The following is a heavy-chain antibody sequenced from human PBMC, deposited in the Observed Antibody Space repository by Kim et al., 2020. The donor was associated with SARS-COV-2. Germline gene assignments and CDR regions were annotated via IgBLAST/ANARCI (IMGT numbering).Heavy chain of an antibody. CDR3: ARERSSSHPRNWFDP. D-gene: IGHD6-13*01. CDR2: ISYDGSNK. V-gene: IGHV3-30*04. J-gene: IGHJ5*02. CDR1: GFTFSSYA. Sequence: GGSLRLSCAASGFTFSSYAMHWVRQAPGKGLEWVAVISYDGSNKYYADSVKGRFTISRDNSKNTLYLQMNSLRAEDTAVYYCARERSSSHPRNWFDPWGQGTLVTVSS.